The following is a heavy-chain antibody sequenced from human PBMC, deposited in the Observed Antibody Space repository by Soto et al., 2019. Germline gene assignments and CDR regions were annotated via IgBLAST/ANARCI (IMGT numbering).Heavy chain of an antibody. CDR3: ASQQLVHYYYGMDV. J-gene: IGHJ6*02. V-gene: IGHV4-39*01. CDR2: IYYSGST. Sequence: QLQLQESGPGLVKPSETLSLTCTVSGGSISSSSYYWGWIRQPPGKGLEWIGSIYYSGSTYYNPSLKSRVTISVDTSKNQCSLKLSSVTAADTAMYYCASQQLVHYYYGMDVWGQGTTVTVSS. CDR1: GGSISSSSYY. D-gene: IGHD6-13*01.